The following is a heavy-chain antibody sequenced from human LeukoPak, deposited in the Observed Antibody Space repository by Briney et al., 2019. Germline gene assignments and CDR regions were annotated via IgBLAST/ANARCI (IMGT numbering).Heavy chain of an antibody. CDR3: AGSYGWRPV. D-gene: IGHD5-18*01. V-gene: IGHV1-2*02. J-gene: IGHJ4*02. Sequence: GASVKVSCKASGYTFTAHHIHWVRQAPGQGLEWMGWIVPNGRDTKYAEKFQGRMTLTLNTSMSTAYMELHSLRSDDMAVYYCAGSYGWRPVWGQGTLITASS. CDR2: IVPNGRDT. CDR1: GYTFTAHH.